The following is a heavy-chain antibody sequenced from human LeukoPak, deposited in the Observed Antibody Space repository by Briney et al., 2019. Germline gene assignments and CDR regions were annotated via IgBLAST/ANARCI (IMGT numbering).Heavy chain of an antibody. V-gene: IGHV3-48*03. CDR1: GFTFSSYE. Sequence: GGSLRLSWAASGFTFSSYEMNWVRQAPGKGLEWVSYISSSGSTIYYAGSGKGRFTISRDNAKNSLYLQMNSLRAEDTAVYYCATRPVTFGGVIVSHWGQGTLVTVSS. D-gene: IGHD3-16*02. CDR3: ATRPVTFGGVIVSH. CDR2: ISSSGSTI. J-gene: IGHJ4*02.